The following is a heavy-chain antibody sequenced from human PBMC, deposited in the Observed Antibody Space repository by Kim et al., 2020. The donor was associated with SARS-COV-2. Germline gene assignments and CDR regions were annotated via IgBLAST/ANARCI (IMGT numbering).Heavy chain of an antibody. Sequence: SETLSLTCAVSGGSISSSNWWSWVRQPPGKGLEWIGEIYHSGSTNYNPSLKSRVTISVDKSKNQFSLKLSSVTAADTAVYYCARSPIVVVPAAIELNYYYYYGMDVWGQGTTVTVSS. CDR2: IYHSGST. V-gene: IGHV4-4*02. CDR1: GGSISSSNW. D-gene: IGHD2-2*02. CDR3: ARSPIVVVPAAIELNYYYYYGMDV. J-gene: IGHJ6*02.